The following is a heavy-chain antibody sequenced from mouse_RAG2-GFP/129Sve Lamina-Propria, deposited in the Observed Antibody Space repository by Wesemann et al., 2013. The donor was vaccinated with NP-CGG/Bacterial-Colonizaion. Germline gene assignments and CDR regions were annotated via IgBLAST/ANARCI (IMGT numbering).Heavy chain of an antibody. CDR2: GNGAT. CDR3: ARLTVRVY. V-gene: IGHV1-12*01. D-gene: IGHD1-1*01. Sequence: GNGATSYNQKFKGKATLTVDKSSSTAYMQLSSLTSEDSAVYFCARLTVRVYWGQGTTLTVSS. J-gene: IGHJ2*01.